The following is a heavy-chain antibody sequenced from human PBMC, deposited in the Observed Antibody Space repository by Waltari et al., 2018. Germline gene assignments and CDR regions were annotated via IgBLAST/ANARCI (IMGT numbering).Heavy chain of an antibody. D-gene: IGHD3-3*01. J-gene: IGHJ4*02. CDR1: GYTFHSYD. CDR2: MNPNSGNT. Sequence: QVPLVQSGAEVKKPGASVKVSCKASGYTFHSYDIHWVRQATGQGLEWMGWMNPNSGNTGYAQKFQGRVTMTRNTSISTAYMELSSLRSEDTAVYYCARGELGFWSGYYLFDYWGQGTLVTVSS. CDR3: ARGELGFWSGYYLFDY. V-gene: IGHV1-8*01.